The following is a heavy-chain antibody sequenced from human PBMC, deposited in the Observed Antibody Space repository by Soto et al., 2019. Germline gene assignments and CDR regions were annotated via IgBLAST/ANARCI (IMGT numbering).Heavy chain of an antibody. Sequence: PSETLSHTCTVSGGSIISGGYYWSWIRQHPGKGLEWIGYIYYSGSTYYNPSLKSRVTISVDTSKNQFSLKLSSVTAADTAVYYCARVRSSILRFLEWYIDYWGQGTLVTVSS. D-gene: IGHD3-3*01. V-gene: IGHV4-31*03. CDR2: IYYSGST. CDR1: GGSIISGGYY. CDR3: ARVRSSILRFLEWYIDY. J-gene: IGHJ4*02.